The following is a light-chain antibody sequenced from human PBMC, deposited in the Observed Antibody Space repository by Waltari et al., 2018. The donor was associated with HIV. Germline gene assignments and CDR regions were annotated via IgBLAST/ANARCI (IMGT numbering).Light chain of an antibody. Sequence: DIQMTQSPSSLSASVGDRVTITCRASQSISSYLNWYQQKPGKAPKLLIYAASSLQSGVPSMFRGSGSGTDFTLTISSLQPEDFATYYCQQSYSTPLALTFGGGTKVEIK. V-gene: IGKV1-39*01. CDR1: QSISSY. J-gene: IGKJ4*01. CDR2: AAS. CDR3: QQSYSTPLALT.